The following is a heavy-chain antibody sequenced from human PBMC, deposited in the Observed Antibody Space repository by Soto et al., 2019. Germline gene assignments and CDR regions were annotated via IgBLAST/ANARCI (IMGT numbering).Heavy chain of an antibody. V-gene: IGHV4-31*03. Sequence: SETLSLTCTVSGGSISSGGYYWSWIRQHPGKGLEWIGYIYYSGSTYYNPSLKSRVTISVDTSKNQFSLKLSSVTAADTAVYYCARDQGPDSSGYVDYWGQGTLVTVSS. CDR2: IYYSGST. CDR3: ARDQGPDSSGYVDY. D-gene: IGHD3-22*01. CDR1: GGSISSGGYY. J-gene: IGHJ4*02.